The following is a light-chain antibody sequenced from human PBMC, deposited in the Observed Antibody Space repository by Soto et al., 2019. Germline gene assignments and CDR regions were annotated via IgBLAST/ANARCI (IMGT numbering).Light chain of an antibody. CDR2: AAS. V-gene: IGKV3-20*01. Sequence: EIVLTQSPGTLSLFPGERATLSCRASQSLSTSYLAWYRLKPGQAPRLLIYAASSRASGIPDRFSGSGSGTDFILTISRLESEDFAVYYCQQYGSSPAFGQGTRLEIK. CDR1: QSLSTSY. J-gene: IGKJ5*01. CDR3: QQYGSSPA.